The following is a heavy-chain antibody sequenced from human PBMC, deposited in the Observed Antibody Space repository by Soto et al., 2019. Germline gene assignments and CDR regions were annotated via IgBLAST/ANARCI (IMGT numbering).Heavy chain of an antibody. Sequence: EVQLVESGGGLVRPGGSLRLSCAASGFTFSYYWMHWVRQAPGKGLVWVSRIHSDGSSTTYADFVKGRFIISRDNARKPVDLKMNSVRVEDTAVYYCARGDRGAFDLWGQGTVVTVSS. CDR3: ARGDRGAFDL. D-gene: IGHD3-16*01. J-gene: IGHJ3*01. CDR1: GFTFSYYW. V-gene: IGHV3-74*01. CDR2: IHSDGSST.